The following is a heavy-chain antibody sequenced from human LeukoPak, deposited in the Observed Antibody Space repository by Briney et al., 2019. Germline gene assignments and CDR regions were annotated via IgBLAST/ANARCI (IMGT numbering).Heavy chain of an antibody. D-gene: IGHD3-3*01. V-gene: IGHV4-34*01. Sequence: PSETLSLTCAVYGGSFSGYYWSWIRQPPGKGLEWIGEINHSGSTNYKPSLRSRVTISVDRPKKQFSLKLSSVNVADTAVYYCARGLPRNDFWSGFATYWFDPWGRGTLVTLSS. CDR3: ARGLPRNDFWSGFATYWFDP. J-gene: IGHJ5*02. CDR1: GGSFSGYY. CDR2: INHSGST.